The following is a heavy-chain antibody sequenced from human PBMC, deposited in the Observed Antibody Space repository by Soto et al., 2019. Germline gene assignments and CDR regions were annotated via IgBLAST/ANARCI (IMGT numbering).Heavy chain of an antibody. CDR3: ARDRDDYGSGNYYNRIDF. D-gene: IGHD3-10*01. Sequence: QVQLVQSGAEVKKPGSSVKVSCKASGGIFSTYAISWFRHAPWQGLEWMGGIIPIFGTPNYAQRFQGRVTITADESTSTAYMELSRLRSEDTAVYYCARDRDDYGSGNYYNRIDFWGQGTLVTVSS. CDR1: GGIFSTYA. J-gene: IGHJ4*02. CDR2: IIPIFGTP. V-gene: IGHV1-69*01.